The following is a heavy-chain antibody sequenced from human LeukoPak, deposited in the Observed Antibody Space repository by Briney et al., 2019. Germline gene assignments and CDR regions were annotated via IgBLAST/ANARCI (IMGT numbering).Heavy chain of an antibody. CDR3: ARDLEVATIDYYYGMDV. CDR2: ISSSSSYI. CDR1: GFTFSSYS. V-gene: IGHV3-21*01. J-gene: IGHJ6*02. Sequence: PGGSLRLSCAASGFTFSSYSMNWVRQAPGKWLEWVSSISSSSSYIYYADSVKGRFTISRDNAKNSLYLQMNSLRAEDTAVYYCARDLEVATIDYYYGMDVWGQGTTVTVSS. D-gene: IGHD5-24*01.